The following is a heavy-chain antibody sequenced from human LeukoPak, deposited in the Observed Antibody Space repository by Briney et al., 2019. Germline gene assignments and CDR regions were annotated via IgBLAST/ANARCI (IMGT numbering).Heavy chain of an antibody. V-gene: IGHV3-30*18. CDR3: AKHLPGSQWEPLDL. Sequence: QTGGSLRLSCAASGFPFRSYGMHWVRQAPGKGLEGVAYISYEGSYIHYADTVKGRFTISRDNSGNTLYLQMNSLSPEDTALYYCAKHLPGSQWEPLDLWGQGTLVTVSS. CDR2: ISYEGSYI. J-gene: IGHJ5*02. CDR1: GFPFRSYG. D-gene: IGHD1-26*01.